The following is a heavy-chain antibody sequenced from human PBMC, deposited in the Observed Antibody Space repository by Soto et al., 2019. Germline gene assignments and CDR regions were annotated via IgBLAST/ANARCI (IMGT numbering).Heavy chain of an antibody. CDR1: GYTFTSFG. V-gene: IGHV1-18*01. Sequence: ASVKVSCKASGYTFTSFGISWVRQAPGQGLEWMGWISAYNGNTNYAQKLQGRVTMTTDTSTSTAYMELRSLRSDDTAVYYCARTPAGIRFGELLDYYYYGMDVWGQGTTVTVS. D-gene: IGHD3-10*01. CDR2: ISAYNGNT. CDR3: ARTPAGIRFGELLDYYYYGMDV. J-gene: IGHJ6*02.